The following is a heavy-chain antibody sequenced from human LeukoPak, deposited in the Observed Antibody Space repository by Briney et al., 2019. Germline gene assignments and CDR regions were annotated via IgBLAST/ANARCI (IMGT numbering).Heavy chain of an antibody. V-gene: IGHV3-33*01. Sequence: GGSLRLSCAASGFTFSSYGVHWVRQAPGKGLEWVAVIWYDGSNKYYADSVKGRFTISRDNSKNTLYLQMNSLRAEDTAVYYCTTADYWTPNAFDIWGQGTMVTVSS. D-gene: IGHD4/OR15-4a*01. J-gene: IGHJ3*02. CDR2: IWYDGSNK. CDR3: TTADYWTPNAFDI. CDR1: GFTFSSYG.